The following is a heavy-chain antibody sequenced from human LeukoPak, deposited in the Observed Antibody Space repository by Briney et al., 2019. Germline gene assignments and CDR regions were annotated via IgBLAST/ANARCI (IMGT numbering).Heavy chain of an antibody. Sequence: GGSLRLSCAAPGFTFSSYAMSWVRQAPGKGLEWVSAISGSGGSTYYADSVKGRFTISRDNSKNTLYLQMNSLRAEDTAVYYCAKLKTGTTSEYWGQGTLVTVSS. J-gene: IGHJ4*02. CDR3: AKLKTGTTSEY. D-gene: IGHD1-1*01. CDR2: ISGSGGST. V-gene: IGHV3-23*01. CDR1: GFTFSSYA.